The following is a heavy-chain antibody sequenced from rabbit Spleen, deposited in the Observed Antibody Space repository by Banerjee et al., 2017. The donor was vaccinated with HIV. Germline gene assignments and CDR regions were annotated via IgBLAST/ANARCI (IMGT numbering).Heavy chain of an antibody. CDR2: IYTGSSGST. J-gene: IGHJ4*01. CDR3: ARETGSGSYYKLYFNL. V-gene: IGHV1S45*01. D-gene: IGHD1-1*01. CDR1: GIDFNSYYY. Sequence: QEQLVESGGGLVQPEGSLTLTCKASGIDFNSYYYMCWVRQAPGKGLEWIACIYTGSSGSTYYASWAKGRFTISKTSSTTATLQMTSLTAADTATYFCARETGSGSYYKLYFNLWGPGTLVTVS.